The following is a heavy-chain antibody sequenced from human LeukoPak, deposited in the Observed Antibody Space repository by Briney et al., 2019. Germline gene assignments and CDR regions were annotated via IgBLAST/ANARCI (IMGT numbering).Heavy chain of an antibody. V-gene: IGHV5-51*01. CDR1: GYSFTSYW. CDR3: ARQQWLPAPDY. D-gene: IGHD6-19*01. Sequence: GESLKISCKGSGYSFTSYWIGWVRQMPGKGLVWMGIIYPGDSDTRYSPSFQGQVTISANKSSSTAYLQWSSLKASYTAMYYCARQQWLPAPDYWGQGTLVTVSS. J-gene: IGHJ4*02. CDR2: IYPGDSDT.